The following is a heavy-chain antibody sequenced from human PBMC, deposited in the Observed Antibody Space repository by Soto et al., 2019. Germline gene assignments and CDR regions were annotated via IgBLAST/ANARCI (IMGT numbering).Heavy chain of an antibody. CDR3: ARELYCSSTSCYSGIYYYYGMDV. CDR2: TRNKANSYTT. D-gene: IGHD2-2*01. Sequence: EVQLVESGGGLVQPGGSLRLSCAASGFTFSDHYMDWVRQAPGKGLEWVGRTRNKANSYTTEYAASVKGRFTISRDDSKNSLYLQMNSLKSEDTAVYYCARELYCSSTSCYSGIYYYYGMDVWGQGTTVTVSS. CDR1: GFTFSDHY. V-gene: IGHV3-72*01. J-gene: IGHJ6*02.